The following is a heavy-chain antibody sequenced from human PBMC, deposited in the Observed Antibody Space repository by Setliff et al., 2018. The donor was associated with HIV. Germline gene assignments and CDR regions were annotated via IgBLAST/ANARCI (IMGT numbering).Heavy chain of an antibody. D-gene: IGHD3-22*01. CDR2: IYYSGST. CDR1: GGSISSHY. V-gene: IGHV4-59*11. CDR3: ARGSGYPWYFDL. J-gene: IGHJ2*01. Sequence: SETLSLTCTVSGGSISSHYWSWIRQPPGKGLEWIGYIYYSGSTNYNPSLKSRVTISVDTSKNQFSLKLSSVTAADTAVYYCARGSGYPWYFDLWGRGTLVTVPQ.